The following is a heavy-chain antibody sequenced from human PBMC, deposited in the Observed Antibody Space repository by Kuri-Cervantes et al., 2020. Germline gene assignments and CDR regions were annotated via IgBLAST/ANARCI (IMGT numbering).Heavy chain of an antibody. D-gene: IGHD6-13*01. J-gene: IGHJ3*02. CDR1: GFTFSSYS. CDR2: ISSSSSYI. CDR3: AGSSWSHDAFDI. V-gene: IGHV3-21*01. Sequence: GGSLRLSCAASGFTFSSYSMNWVRQAPGKGLEWVSSISSSSSYIYYADSVEGRFTISRDNAKNSLYLQMNSLRAEDTAVYYCAGSSWSHDAFDIWGQGTMVTVSS.